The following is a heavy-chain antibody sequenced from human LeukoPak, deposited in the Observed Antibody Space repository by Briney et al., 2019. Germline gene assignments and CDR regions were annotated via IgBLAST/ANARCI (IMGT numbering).Heavy chain of an antibody. J-gene: IGHJ4*02. V-gene: IGHV3-7*01. CDR3: ARGYGNYGY. CDR1: GLTFSSYW. D-gene: IGHD4-11*01. Sequence: GGSLRLSCAASGLTFSSYWMSWVRQAPGKGLEWVANIKQDGSEKYYVDSVKGRFTISRDNAKNSLYLQMNSLKAEDTAVYYCARGYGNYGYWGQGTLVTVSS. CDR2: IKQDGSEK.